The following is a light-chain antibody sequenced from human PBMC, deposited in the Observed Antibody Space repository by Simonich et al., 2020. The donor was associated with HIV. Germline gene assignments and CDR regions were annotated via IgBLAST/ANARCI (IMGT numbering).Light chain of an antibody. CDR1: QSITNY. Sequence: IQMTQSPSSLSASVGDRVTITCRASQSITNYLNWYQQKPGKAPKLLIYAASSLQSGVSSRFSGSGSGTEFTLTISSLQPDDFATYYCQQYNSYGTFGQGTKVEIK. V-gene: IGKV1-39*01. CDR3: QQYNSYGT. CDR2: AAS. J-gene: IGKJ1*01.